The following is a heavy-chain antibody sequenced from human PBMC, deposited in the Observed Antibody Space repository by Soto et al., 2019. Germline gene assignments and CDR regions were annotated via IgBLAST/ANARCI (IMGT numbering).Heavy chain of an antibody. Sequence: PGESLKISCKGSGYSFTSYWIGWVRQMPGKGLEWMGIIYPGDSDTRYSPSFQGQVTISADKSISTAYLQWSSLKASDTAMYYCATLPIRSSTHYCFDYWGQGTMVTSPQ. CDR2: IYPGDSDT. D-gene: IGHD3-10*01. CDR3: ATLPIRSSTHYCFDY. CDR1: GYSFTSYW. V-gene: IGHV5-51*01. J-gene: IGHJ4*02.